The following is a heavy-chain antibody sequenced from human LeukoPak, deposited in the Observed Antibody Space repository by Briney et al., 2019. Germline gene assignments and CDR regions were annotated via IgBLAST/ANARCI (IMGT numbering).Heavy chain of an antibody. D-gene: IGHD6-13*01. CDR3: ARVKGSSSCFDY. J-gene: IGHJ4*02. V-gene: IGHV3-21*01. CDR2: ISSSSSYI. Sequence: GGSQRLSCAASGFTFGSYSMNWVRQAPGKGLEWVSSISSSSSYIYYADSVKGRFTISRDNAKNSLYLQMNSLRAEDTAVYYCARVKGSSSCFDYWGQGTLVTVSS. CDR1: GFTFGSYS.